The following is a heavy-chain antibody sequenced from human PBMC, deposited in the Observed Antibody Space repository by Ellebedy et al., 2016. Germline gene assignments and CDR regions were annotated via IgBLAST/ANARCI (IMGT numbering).Heavy chain of an antibody. CDR1: GFIFEDYA. V-gene: IGHV3-9*01. D-gene: IGHD2-21*01. CDR3: TKDIRSVVLISRPQYAMDV. J-gene: IGHJ6*02. CDR2: ITWNSDLT. Sequence: GGSLRLSCAASGFIFEDYAMHWFRQAPGKGLEWVSGITWNSDLTAYGDSAKGLFIISRDNAKNSLYLQMYSPKTEDPDLYYCTKDIRSVVLISRPQYAMDVWGQGTTVIVSS.